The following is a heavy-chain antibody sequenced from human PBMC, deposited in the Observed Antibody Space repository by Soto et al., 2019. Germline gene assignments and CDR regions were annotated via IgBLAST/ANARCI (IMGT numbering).Heavy chain of an antibody. D-gene: IGHD6-19*01. CDR1: GFTFSSYA. CDR2: IYYDGSIK. CDR3: ARADYAHIAVAGIHYYYGMDV. Sequence: GGSLRLSCAASGFTFSSYAMHWVRQAPGKGLEWVAVIYYDGSIKYYADSVKGRFTISRDNSKNTLYLQMNSLRAEDTAVYYCARADYAHIAVAGIHYYYGMDVWGQGTTVTVSS. J-gene: IGHJ6*02. V-gene: IGHV3-30-3*01.